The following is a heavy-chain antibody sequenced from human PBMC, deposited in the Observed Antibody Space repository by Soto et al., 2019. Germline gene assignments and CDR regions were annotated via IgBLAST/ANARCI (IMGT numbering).Heavy chain of an antibody. D-gene: IGHD2-2*01. Sequence: LRLSFEVSVFTFSSYEMYWVRQAPGNGLEWVAYISSSGETVYYAGSVQGRFTISRDNAKNSLYLQMSSLGAEDTAIYYCAREGFYAMDVWGQGTTVTV. CDR1: VFTFSSYE. V-gene: IGHV3-48*03. J-gene: IGHJ6*02. CDR2: ISSSGETV. CDR3: AREGFYAMDV.